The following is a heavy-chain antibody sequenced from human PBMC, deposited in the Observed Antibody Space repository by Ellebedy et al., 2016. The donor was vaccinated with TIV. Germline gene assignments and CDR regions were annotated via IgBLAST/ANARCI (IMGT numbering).Heavy chain of an antibody. D-gene: IGHD3-16*01. CDR1: GYTFTSYG. Sequence: ASVKVSXXASGYTFTSYGISWVRQAPGQGLEWMGWISAYNGNTNYAQKLQGRVTMTTDTSTSTAYMELRSLRSDDTAVYYCATVWRPQHDAFDIWGQGTMVTVSS. CDR3: ATVWRPQHDAFDI. V-gene: IGHV1-18*01. J-gene: IGHJ3*02. CDR2: ISAYNGNT.